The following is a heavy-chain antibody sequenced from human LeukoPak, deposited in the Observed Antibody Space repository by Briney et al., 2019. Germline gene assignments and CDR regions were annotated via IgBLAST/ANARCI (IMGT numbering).Heavy chain of an antibody. V-gene: IGHV1-3*03. CDR2: ISVGRGDS. CDR3: ARGRDIVVVPAAIPDAFDI. Sequence: GASVKVSCKASGYTFTSYTIHWVRQAPGQSLEWMGWISVGRGDSKCSQEFQGRVTITADESTSTAYMELSSLRSEDTAVYYCARGRDIVVVPAAIPDAFDIWGQGTMVTVSS. D-gene: IGHD2-2*01. CDR1: GYTFTSYT. J-gene: IGHJ3*02.